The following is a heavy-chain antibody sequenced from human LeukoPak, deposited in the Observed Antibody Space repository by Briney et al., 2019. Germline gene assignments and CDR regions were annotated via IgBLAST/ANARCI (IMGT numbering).Heavy chain of an antibody. V-gene: IGHV4-4*09. CDR3: ARTVLAYCGGDCPLHGWFDP. Sequence: SETLSLTCTVSGGSISSYYWSWIRQPPGKGLEWIGYIYTSGSTNYKPSLKSRVTISVDTSKNQFSLKLSSVTAADTAVYYCARTVLAYCGGDCPLHGWFDPWGQGTLVTVSS. D-gene: IGHD2-21*02. CDR1: GGSISSYY. CDR2: IYTSGST. J-gene: IGHJ5*02.